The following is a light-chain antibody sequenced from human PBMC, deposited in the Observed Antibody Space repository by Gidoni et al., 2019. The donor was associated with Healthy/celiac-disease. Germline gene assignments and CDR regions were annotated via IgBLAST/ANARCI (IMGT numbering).Light chain of an antibody. Sequence: DIQMTQSPSSLSASVGDRVTITCRASQSISSYLNWYQQKPGKAPKLLIYAASSLQSGAPSRFSGSGSGTDFTLTISSLQPEDFATYYCQQSYSTRLTFGGXTKVEIK. V-gene: IGKV1-39*01. CDR3: QQSYSTRLT. CDR2: AAS. J-gene: IGKJ4*01. CDR1: QSISSY.